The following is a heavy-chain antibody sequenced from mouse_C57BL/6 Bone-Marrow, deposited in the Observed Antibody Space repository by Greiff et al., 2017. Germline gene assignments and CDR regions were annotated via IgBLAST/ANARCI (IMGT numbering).Heavy chain of an antibody. CDR1: GFNIKDDY. CDR2: IDTENGVN. D-gene: IGHD1-1*01. V-gene: IGHV14-4*01. CDR3: TTRYGSHWYCDV. Sequence: VQLQQSGAELVRPGASVKLSCTASGFNIKDDYMHWVKQRPEQGLEWIGWIDTENGVNEYASQFQGKATITADTSSNTAYLQLSSLTSEDTAVYYCTTRYGSHWYCDVWGTGTTVTVSS. J-gene: IGHJ1*03.